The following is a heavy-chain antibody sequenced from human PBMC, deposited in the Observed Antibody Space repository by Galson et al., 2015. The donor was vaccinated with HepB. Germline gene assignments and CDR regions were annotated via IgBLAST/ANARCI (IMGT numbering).Heavy chain of an antibody. Sequence: QSGAEVKKPGESLKISCKGSGYSFTSYWIGWVRQMPGKGLEWMGIIYPGDSDTRYSPSFQGQVTISADKSISTAYLQWSSLKASDTAMYYCARGVGRGYCSGGSCPDAFGIWGQGTMVTVSS. D-gene: IGHD2-15*01. CDR3: ARGVGRGYCSGGSCPDAFGI. CDR2: IYPGDSDT. J-gene: IGHJ3*02. CDR1: GYSFTSYW. V-gene: IGHV5-51*03.